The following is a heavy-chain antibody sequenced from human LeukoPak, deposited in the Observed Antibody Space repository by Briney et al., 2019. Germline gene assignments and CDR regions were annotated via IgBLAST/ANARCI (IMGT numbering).Heavy chain of an antibody. CDR3: TSSFGQLSFFDY. CDR1: GFNFSTYS. V-gene: IGHV3-49*04. CDR2: IRGKAYGATT. D-gene: IGHD3-10*01. J-gene: IGHJ4*02. Sequence: GGSLRLSCVASGFNFSTYSMNWVRQAPGKGLEWVGFIRGKAYGATTEYAASVKGRFTISRDDSKSIAYLQMNSLKTEDTAVYYCTSSFGQLSFFDYWGQGTLVTVSS.